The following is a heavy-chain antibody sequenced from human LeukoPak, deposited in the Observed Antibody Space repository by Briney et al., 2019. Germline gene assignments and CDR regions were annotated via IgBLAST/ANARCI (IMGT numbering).Heavy chain of an antibody. CDR3: ARGYSGYDYGYFDY. Sequence: SVKVSSKASGGTFSSYAISWVRQAPGQGLEWMGRIIPIFGIANYAQKFQGRVTITADKSTSTAYMELSSLRSEDTAVYYCARGYSGYDYGYFDYWGQGTLVTVSS. J-gene: IGHJ4*02. CDR2: IIPIFGIA. V-gene: IGHV1-69*04. D-gene: IGHD5-12*01. CDR1: GGTFSSYA.